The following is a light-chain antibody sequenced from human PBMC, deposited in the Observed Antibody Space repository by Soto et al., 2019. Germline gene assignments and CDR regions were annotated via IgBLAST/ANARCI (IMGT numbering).Light chain of an antibody. CDR1: SSNIGSNY. V-gene: IGLV1-47*01. J-gene: IGLJ3*02. CDR2: RNN. Sequence: FVLTQPPSASGTPGQRVTISCSGSSSNIGSNYVYWYQQLPGTAPKLLIYRNNQRPSGVPDRFSGSKSGTSASLAISGLRSEDEADYYCAAWDDSLSRSVFGGGTKLTVL. CDR3: AAWDDSLSRSV.